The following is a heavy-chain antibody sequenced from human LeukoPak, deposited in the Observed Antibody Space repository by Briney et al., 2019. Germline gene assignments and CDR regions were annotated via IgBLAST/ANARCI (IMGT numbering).Heavy chain of an antibody. D-gene: IGHD3-10*01. CDR3: ARASGYYGSGELDY. CDR2: ISAYNGNT. CDR1: GYTFTSYG. J-gene: IGHJ4*02. Sequence: ASVKVSCTASGYTFTSYGISWVRQAPGQGLEWTGWISAYNGNTNYAQKLQGRVTMTTDTSTSTAYMELRSLRSDDTAVYYCARASGYYGSGELDYWGQGTLVTVSS. V-gene: IGHV1-18*04.